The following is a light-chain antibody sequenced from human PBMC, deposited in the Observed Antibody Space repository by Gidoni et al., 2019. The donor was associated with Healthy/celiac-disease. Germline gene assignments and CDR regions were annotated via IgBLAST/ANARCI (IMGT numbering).Light chain of an antibody. CDR2: KAS. CDR1: QSISSW. CDR3: QQYNSYPWT. Sequence: DIQLTQSPSTRSASVGDRVTITCRASQSISSWLAWYQQKPGKAPKLLIYKASSLESGVTSRFSGSGSGTEFTLTISSLQPDDFATYYCQQYNSYPWTFGQGTKVEIK. V-gene: IGKV1-5*03. J-gene: IGKJ1*01.